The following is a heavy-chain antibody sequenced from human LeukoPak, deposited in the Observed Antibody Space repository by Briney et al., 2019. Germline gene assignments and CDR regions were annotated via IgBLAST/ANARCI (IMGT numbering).Heavy chain of an antibody. J-gene: IGHJ5*02. CDR2: ISGGGDAT. CDR3: AKSSAGITWFDP. Sequence: GGSLRLSCAASDFSFITYAMSWVRQAPGKGLEWVATISGGGDATYYADSVKGRFTISRDNSKNTLYLQMDSLRSDDTAVYYCAKSSAGITWFDPWGQGTLVIVSS. V-gene: IGHV3-23*01. D-gene: IGHD1-7*01. CDR1: DFSFITYA.